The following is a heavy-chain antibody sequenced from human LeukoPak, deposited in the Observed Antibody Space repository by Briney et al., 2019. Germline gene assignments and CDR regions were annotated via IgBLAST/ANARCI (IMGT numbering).Heavy chain of an antibody. J-gene: IGHJ4*02. CDR1: GFTFSGYG. D-gene: IGHD1-14*01. CDR2: IAKDGSYK. CDR3: ARGPPLGPGDY. V-gene: IGHV3-30*03. Sequence: GGSLRLSCVVSGFTFSGYGMHWVRQAPGKGLEWVAVIAKDGSYKSYGDSVKGRVTISRDNSKNTLYLQMSSLRPEDTAVYFCARGPPLGPGDYWGQGTLVTVSS.